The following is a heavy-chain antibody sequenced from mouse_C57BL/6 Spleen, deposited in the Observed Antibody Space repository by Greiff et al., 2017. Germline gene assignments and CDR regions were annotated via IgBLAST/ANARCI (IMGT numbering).Heavy chain of an antibody. CDR1: GYTFTDYY. V-gene: IGHV1-26*01. CDR2: INPNNGGT. D-gene: IGHD2-1*01. J-gene: IGHJ2*01. CDR3: ARVYYGNYVDFDY. Sequence: EVQLQQSGPELVKPGASVKISCKASGYTFTDYYMNWVKQSHGKSLEWIGDINPNNGGTRYNQKFKGKATLTVDKSSSTAYMELRSLTSEDSAVYYCARVYYGNYVDFDYWGQGTTLTVSS.